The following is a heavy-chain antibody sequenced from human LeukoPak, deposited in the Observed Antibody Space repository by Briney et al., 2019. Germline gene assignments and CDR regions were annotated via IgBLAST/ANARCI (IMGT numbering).Heavy chain of an antibody. Sequence: PGGSPRLSCAASGITFSNFWMSWVRQVPGEGLEWVANIKQDGSEIHYVDSVKGRFTISRDNAQNSLYLHMHSLRAEDTAVYYCTRDRQGSGIYSTDYWGRGTLVTVS. CDR1: GITFSNFW. CDR3: TRDRQGSGIYSTDY. D-gene: IGHD3-10*01. J-gene: IGHJ4*02. V-gene: IGHV3-7*01. CDR2: IKQDGSEI.